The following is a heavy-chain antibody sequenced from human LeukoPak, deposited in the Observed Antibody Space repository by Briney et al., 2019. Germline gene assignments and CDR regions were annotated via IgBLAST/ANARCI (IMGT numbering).Heavy chain of an antibody. J-gene: IGHJ3*02. V-gene: IGHV3-30*03. CDR2: ISYDGSNK. Sequence: GGSLRLSCAASGLTFRNYGMHWVRQAPGKGLEWVAIISYDGSNKYYADSVRGRYTISRDNSKNTLYLQMNSLRAEDTAVYYCARDPEGAFDIWGQGTMVTVSS. CDR3: ARDPEGAFDI. CDR1: GLTFRNYG.